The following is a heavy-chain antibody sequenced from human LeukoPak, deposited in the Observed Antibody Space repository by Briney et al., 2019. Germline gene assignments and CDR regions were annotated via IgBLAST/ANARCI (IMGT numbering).Heavy chain of an antibody. CDR3: ARERIGADCLNWFDP. J-gene: IGHJ5*02. CDR2: SYYSGST. D-gene: IGHD6-13*01. Sequence: SVTLSFTCTGYGFSSNSSSYYRGWIRQPPGKGLELNGSSYYSGSTYNNPALKSRATISVNTSNNQFSRKLSSVTAADTALYYCARERIGADCLNWFDPWGQGTLVTVSS. V-gene: IGHV4-39*07. CDR1: GFSSNSSSYY.